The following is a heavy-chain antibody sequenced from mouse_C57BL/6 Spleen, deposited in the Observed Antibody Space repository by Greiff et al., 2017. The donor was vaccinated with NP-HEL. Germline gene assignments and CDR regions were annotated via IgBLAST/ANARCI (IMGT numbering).Heavy chain of an antibody. Sequence: EVHLVESGPGLVKPSQSLSLTCSVTGYSITSVYYWNWLRQFPGNKLEWMGYISYDGSNNYNPSLKNRISITRDTSKNQFFLKLNSVTTEDTATYYCVWLRRYAMDYWGQGTSVTVSS. CDR1: GYSITSVYY. J-gene: IGHJ4*01. CDR2: ISYDGSN. D-gene: IGHD2-2*01. CDR3: VWLRRYAMDY. V-gene: IGHV3-6*01.